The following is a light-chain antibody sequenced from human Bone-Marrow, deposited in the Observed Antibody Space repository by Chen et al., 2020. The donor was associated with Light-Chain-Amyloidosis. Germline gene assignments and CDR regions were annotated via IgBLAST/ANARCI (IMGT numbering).Light chain of an antibody. CDR3: QVWDSGAVV. CDR2: QDM. V-gene: IGLV3-1*01. J-gene: IGLJ2*01. Sequence: SLELIQPPSVSVSPGQTATITCSGDNLANRWTSWYQQRPGQSPVMVMYQDMTRPLGIPERFSGSKSGNTATLIISETQGDDEADYFCQVWDSGAVVFGGGTELTVL. CDR1: NLANRW.